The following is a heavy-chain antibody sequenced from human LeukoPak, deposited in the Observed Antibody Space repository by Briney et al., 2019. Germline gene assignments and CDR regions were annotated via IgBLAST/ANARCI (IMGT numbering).Heavy chain of an antibody. V-gene: IGHV3-7*03. Sequence: QSGGSLRLSCAASGFTFSTYWMSWVRQAPGKGLEWVANIKEDGNEKYFVDSVKGRFTISRDNAKNSLYLQMNSLRAEDTALYHCARQSYGDGYNYYYYYYMDVWGKGTTVTISS. CDR3: ARQSYGDGYNYYYYYYMDV. J-gene: IGHJ6*03. CDR2: IKEDGNEK. CDR1: GFTFSTYW. D-gene: IGHD5-24*01.